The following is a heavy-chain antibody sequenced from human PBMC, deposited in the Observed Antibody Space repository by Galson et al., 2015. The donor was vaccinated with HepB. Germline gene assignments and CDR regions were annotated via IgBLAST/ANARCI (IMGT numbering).Heavy chain of an antibody. Sequence: QSGAEVKKPGESLKISCEGSGYSFTSYWIGWVRQMPGKGLEWMGIIYPGDSDTRYSPSFQGQVTISADKSISTAYLQWSSLKASDTAMYYCARHSYPIPDYYGSGSYYKVDWFDPWGQGTLVTVSS. J-gene: IGHJ5*02. D-gene: IGHD3-10*01. CDR1: GYSFTSYW. CDR3: ARHSYPIPDYYGSGSYYKVDWFDP. V-gene: IGHV5-51*01. CDR2: IYPGDSDT.